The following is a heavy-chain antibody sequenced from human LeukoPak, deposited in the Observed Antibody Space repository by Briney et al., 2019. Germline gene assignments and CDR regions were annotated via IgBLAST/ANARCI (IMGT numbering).Heavy chain of an antibody. CDR3: AREPLSPGFDY. V-gene: IGHV3-21*01. CDR1: GFTFSSYS. D-gene: IGHD3-10*01. CDR2: ISSSSSYI. Sequence: GGSLRLSCAASGFTFSSYSMNWVRQAPGKGVEWVSSISSSSSYIYYADSVKGRFTISRDNAKNSLYLQMNSLRAEDTAVYYCAREPLSPGFDYWGQGTLVTVSS. J-gene: IGHJ4*02.